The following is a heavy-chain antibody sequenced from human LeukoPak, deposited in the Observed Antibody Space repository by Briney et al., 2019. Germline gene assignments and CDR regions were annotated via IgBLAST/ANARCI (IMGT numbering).Heavy chain of an antibody. Sequence: GGSLRLSCAASGFTFSSYSMNWVHQAPGKGLEWVSSISSSSYIYYADSVKGRFTISRDNAKNSLYLQMNSLRAEDTAVYYCARETAGYYYYMDVWGKGTTVTVSS. CDR3: ARETAGYYYYMDV. J-gene: IGHJ6*03. D-gene: IGHD6-13*01. CDR1: GFTFSSYS. CDR2: ISSSSYI. V-gene: IGHV3-21*01.